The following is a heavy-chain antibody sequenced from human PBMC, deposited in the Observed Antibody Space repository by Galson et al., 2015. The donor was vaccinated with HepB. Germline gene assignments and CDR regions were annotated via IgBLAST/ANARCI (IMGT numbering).Heavy chain of an antibody. Sequence: SLRLSCAVSGASVSSNYMSWVRQAPGKGLEWIAGVYSGGVAYYEDSVTGRFSISKDNSKNTLDLQMNSLRLEDTAVYYCARIPIRGIWNFQQWGQGTQVTVSS. J-gene: IGHJ1*01. CDR2: VYSGGVA. CDR1: GASVSSNY. V-gene: IGHV3-66*02. CDR3: ARIPIRGIWNFQQ. D-gene: IGHD3-10*01.